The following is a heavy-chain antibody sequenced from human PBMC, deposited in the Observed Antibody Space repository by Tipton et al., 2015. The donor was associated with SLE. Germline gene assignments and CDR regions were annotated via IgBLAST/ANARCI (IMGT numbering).Heavy chain of an antibody. J-gene: IGHJ4*02. CDR3: ARGRLRCDY. D-gene: IGHD5-12*01. CDR1: GDSISSGGYY. CDR2: IYYSGST. V-gene: IGHV4-31*03. Sequence: TLSLTCSIFGDSISSGGYYWSWIRQHPGKGLEWLGYIYYSGSTYYNPSLKSRVTISVDTSKNQFSLKVNSVTAADTAVYYCARGRLRCDYWGQGNLVTVSS.